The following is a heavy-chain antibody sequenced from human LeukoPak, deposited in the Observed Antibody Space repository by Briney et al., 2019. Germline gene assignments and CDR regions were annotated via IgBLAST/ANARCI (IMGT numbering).Heavy chain of an antibody. CDR1: GVSISSGGYA. Sequence: PSQTLSLTCAVSGVSISSGGYAWTWIRQPPGRGLEWIGYIYYSGSTNYNPSLKSRVTISVDTSKNQFSLKLSSVTAADTAVYYCARNYDILTGYEYYFDYWGQGTLVTVSS. V-gene: IGHV4-61*08. CDR3: ARNYDILTGYEYYFDY. D-gene: IGHD3-9*01. CDR2: IYYSGST. J-gene: IGHJ4*02.